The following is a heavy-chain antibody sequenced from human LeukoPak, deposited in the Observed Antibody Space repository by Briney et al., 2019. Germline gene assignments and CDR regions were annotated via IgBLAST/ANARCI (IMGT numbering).Heavy chain of an antibody. V-gene: IGHV1-69*06. Sequence: AASVKVSCTASGGTFSSYAISWVRQAPGQGLEWMGGIIPIFGTANYAQKFQGRVTITADKSTSTAYMELSGLRSEDTAVYYCARGPQWLPQGQYFQHWGQGTLVTVSS. CDR3: ARGPQWLPQGQYFQH. J-gene: IGHJ1*01. CDR2: IIPIFGTA. CDR1: GGTFSSYA. D-gene: IGHD6-19*01.